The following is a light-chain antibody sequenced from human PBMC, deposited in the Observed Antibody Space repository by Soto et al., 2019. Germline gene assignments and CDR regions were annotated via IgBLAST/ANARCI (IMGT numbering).Light chain of an antibody. CDR3: AAWDDSLSGPV. Sequence: QSVLTQPPSASGTPGQRVTISCSRSSSNIGRNTVNWYQQFPGTAPKLLIYGNNQRPSGVPDRFYGSKSGTSASLAISGLQSEDVADYYCAAWDDSLSGPVFGGGTKLTVL. CDR2: GNN. CDR1: SSNIGRNT. J-gene: IGLJ3*02. V-gene: IGLV1-44*01.